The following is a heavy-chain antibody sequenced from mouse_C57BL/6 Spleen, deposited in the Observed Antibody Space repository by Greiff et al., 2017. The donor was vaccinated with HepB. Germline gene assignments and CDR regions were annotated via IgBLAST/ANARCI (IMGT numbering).Heavy chain of an antibody. D-gene: IGHD1-1*01. Sequence: EVQLQQSGPELVKPGASVKISCKASGYTFTDYYMNWVKQSHGKSLEWIGDINPNNGGTSYNQKFKGKATLTVDKSSSTAYMELRSLTAEDSAVYYCARGYYGSSLFDYWGQGTTLTVSS. CDR2: INPNNGGT. CDR1: GYTFTDYY. V-gene: IGHV1-26*01. CDR3: ARGYYGSSLFDY. J-gene: IGHJ2*01.